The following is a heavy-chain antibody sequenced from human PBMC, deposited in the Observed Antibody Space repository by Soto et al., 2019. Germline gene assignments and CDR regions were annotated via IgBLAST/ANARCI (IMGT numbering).Heavy chain of an antibody. V-gene: IGHV3-23*01. CDR1: GFTFYNYA. Sequence: GGSLRLSCAASGFTFYNYALHWVRQAPGKGLEWVCPIDYDGVNKNYADSQKGRFTVSRDKSKDTVDLQMNSLRAEDTAVYYCARTRGYSDYDLDYWGQGTLVTVSS. J-gene: IGHJ4*02. CDR3: ARTRGYSDYDLDY. D-gene: IGHD5-12*01. CDR2: IDYDGVNK.